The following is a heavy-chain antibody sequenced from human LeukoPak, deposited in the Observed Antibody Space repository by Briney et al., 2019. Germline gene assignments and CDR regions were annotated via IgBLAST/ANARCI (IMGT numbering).Heavy chain of an antibody. CDR3: ARGFAYDSSGYYLPDHY. CDR2: IIPIFGTA. V-gene: IGHV1-69*13. CDR1: GGTFSSYA. Sequence: SVKVSCKASGGTFSSYAISWVRQAPGQGLEWMGGIIPIFGTANYAQKFQGRVTITADESTSTAYMELSSLRSKDTAVYYCARGFAYDSSGYYLPDHYWGQGTLVTVSS. D-gene: IGHD3-22*01. J-gene: IGHJ4*02.